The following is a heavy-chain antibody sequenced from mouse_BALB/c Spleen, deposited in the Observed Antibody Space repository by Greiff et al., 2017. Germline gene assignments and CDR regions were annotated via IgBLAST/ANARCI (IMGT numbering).Heavy chain of an antibody. CDR1: GYNFTSYW. J-gene: IGHJ3*01. Sequence: QVQLQQPGAELVKPGTSVKLSCKASGYNFTSYWINWVKLRPGQGLEWIGDIYPGSGSTNYNEKFKSKATLTVDTSSSTAYMQLSSLASEDSALYYCARWGTGTLFAYWGQGTLVTVSA. V-gene: IGHV1-55*01. CDR2: IYPGSGST. CDR3: ARWGTGTLFAY. D-gene: IGHD4-1*01.